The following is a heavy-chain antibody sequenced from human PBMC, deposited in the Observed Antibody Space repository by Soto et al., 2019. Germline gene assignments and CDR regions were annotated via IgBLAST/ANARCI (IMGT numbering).Heavy chain of an antibody. CDR3: TRLYYDILTGYYPFDY. CDR2: IKQDGSEK. D-gene: IGHD3-9*01. V-gene: IGHV3-7*01. CDR1: GFTFSSYW. Sequence: PWGSLRLSCAASGFTFSSYWIIWGGHAPFKGLEWVANIKQDGSEKYYVDSVKGRFTISRDNAKNSLYLQMNSLRAEDTAVYYCTRLYYDILTGYYPFDYWGQGTLVTVSS. J-gene: IGHJ4*02.